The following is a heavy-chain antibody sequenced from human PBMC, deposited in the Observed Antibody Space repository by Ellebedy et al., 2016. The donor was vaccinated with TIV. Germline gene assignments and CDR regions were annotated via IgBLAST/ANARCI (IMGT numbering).Heavy chain of an antibody. V-gene: IGHV7-4-1*02. J-gene: IGHJ6*03. CDR2: INTNTGNP. D-gene: IGHD1-1*01. CDR3: ARDSRYNWNDWDYYHMDV. Sequence: ASVKVSCKASGYSFKSYAMNWVRQAPGQGLEWMGWINTNTGNPTYAQGFTGRFVFSLDTSVSTAYLQISSLKAEDTAVYYCARDSRYNWNDWDYYHMDVWGKGTTVIVSS. CDR1: GYSFKSYA.